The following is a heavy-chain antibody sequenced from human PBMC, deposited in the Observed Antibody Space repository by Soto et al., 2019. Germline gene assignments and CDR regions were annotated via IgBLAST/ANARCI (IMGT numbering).Heavy chain of an antibody. V-gene: IGHV3-7*03. D-gene: IGHD3-3*01. CDR2: IKQDGSEK. Sequence: PGGSLRLSCAASGFTFSSYWMSWVRQAPGKGLEWVANIKQDGSEKYYVDSVKGRFTISRDNAKNSLYLQMNSLRAEDTAVYYCARDPYYDFWSGYYDYWGQGTLVTVSS. CDR3: ARDPYYDFWSGYYDY. CDR1: GFTFSSYW. J-gene: IGHJ4*02.